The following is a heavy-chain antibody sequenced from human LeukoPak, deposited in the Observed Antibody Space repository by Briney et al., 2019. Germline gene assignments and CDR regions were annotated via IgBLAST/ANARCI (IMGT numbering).Heavy chain of an antibody. V-gene: IGHV3-15*01. J-gene: IGHJ1*01. CDR2: IKSKTDGGTT. CDR3: TTAEYSSSWFPRYFQY. CDR1: GFTFSSYS. D-gene: IGHD6-13*01. Sequence: GGSLRLSCAASGFTFSSYSMTWVRQAPGKGLEWIGRIKSKTDGGTTDYAAPVKGRFTTSRDDSKNTLYLQMNSLKTEDTAVYYCTTAEYSSSWFPRYFQYWGQGTLVTVSS.